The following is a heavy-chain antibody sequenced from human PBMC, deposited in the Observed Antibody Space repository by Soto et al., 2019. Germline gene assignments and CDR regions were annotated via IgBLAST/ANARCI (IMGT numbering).Heavy chain of an antibody. CDR3: ARSVGYSSSFYYYGMDV. CDR2: IYYSGST. J-gene: IGHJ6*02. V-gene: IGHV4-61*01. D-gene: IGHD6-13*01. CDR1: GGSVSSGSYY. Sequence: SETLSLTCTVSGGSVSSGSYYWIWIRQPPGKGLEWIGYIYYSGSTNYNPSLKSRVTISVDTSKNQFSLKLSSVTAADTAVYYCARSVGYSSSFYYYGMDVWCQGTTVTVSS.